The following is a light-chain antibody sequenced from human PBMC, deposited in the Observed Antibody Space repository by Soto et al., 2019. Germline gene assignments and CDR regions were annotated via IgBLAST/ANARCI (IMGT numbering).Light chain of an antibody. V-gene: IGKV1-33*01. J-gene: IGKJ4*01. Sequence: DIQMTQSPSSLSASVGDRVTITCQASQDISNYLNWYQQKPGKAPKILIYDASVLEAGVPSRFSGGGSGTHFTLTIRGLQAEDVATYYCQQFDTLPLTFGGGTKVEIK. CDR3: QQFDTLPLT. CDR2: DAS. CDR1: QDISNY.